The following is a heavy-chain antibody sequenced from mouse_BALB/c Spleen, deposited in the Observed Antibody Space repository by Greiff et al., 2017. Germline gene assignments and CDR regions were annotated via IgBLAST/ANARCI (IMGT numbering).Heavy chain of an antibody. D-gene: IGHD1-1*01. CDR2: ISSGGGST. CDR1: GFAFSSYD. J-gene: IGHJ4*01. Sequence: EVHLVESGGGLVKPGGSLKLSCAASGFAFSSYDMSWVRQTPEKRLEWVAYISSGGGSTYYPDTVKGRFTISRDNAKNTLYLQMSSLKSEDTAMYYCARQGDYYGTHYYAMDYWGQGTSVTVSS. V-gene: IGHV5-12-1*01. CDR3: ARQGDYYGTHYYAMDY.